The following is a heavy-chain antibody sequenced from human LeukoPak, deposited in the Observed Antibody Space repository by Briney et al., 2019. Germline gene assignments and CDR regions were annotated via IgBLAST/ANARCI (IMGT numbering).Heavy chain of an antibody. D-gene: IGHD4-17*01. V-gene: IGHV3-30*18. J-gene: IGHJ4*02. CDR2: IAFDGTNK. CDR1: GFTFSSYG. CDR3: AKGTGGDYVPWVDY. Sequence: GGSLRLSCAASGFTFSSYGMHWVRQAPGKGLEWVAVIAFDGTNKYYADSVKGRFTISRDNSKNTLYLQMNSLRAEDTAVYYCAKGTGGDYVPWVDYWGQGTLVTVSS.